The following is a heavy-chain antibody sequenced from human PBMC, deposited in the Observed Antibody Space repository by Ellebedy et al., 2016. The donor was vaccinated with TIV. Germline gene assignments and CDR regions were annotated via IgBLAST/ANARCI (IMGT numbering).Heavy chain of an antibody. V-gene: IGHV1-46*01. CDR2: INPSGGST. J-gene: IGHJ6*02. D-gene: IGHD5-24*01. Sequence: ASVKVSCXASGYTFTSYGISWVRQAPGQGLEWMGIINPSGGSTSYAQKFQGRVTMTRDTSTSTVYMELSSLRSEDTAVYYCARGRGWLQLYYYYGMDVWGQGTTVTVSS. CDR3: ARGRGWLQLYYYYGMDV. CDR1: GYTFTSYG.